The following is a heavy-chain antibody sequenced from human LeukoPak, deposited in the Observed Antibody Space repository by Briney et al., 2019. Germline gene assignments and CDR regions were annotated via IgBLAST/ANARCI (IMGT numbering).Heavy chain of an antibody. J-gene: IGHJ4*02. V-gene: IGHV4-30-4*01. CDR3: AREWYSSSCLNYFDY. Sequence: SETLSLTCTVSGGSISSGDYYWSWIRQPPGKGLEWIGYIYYSGSTYYNPSLESRVTISVDTSKNQFSLKLSSLTAADTAVYYCAREWYSSSCLNYFDYWGQGTLVTVSS. CDR1: GGSISSGDYY. CDR2: IYYSGST. D-gene: IGHD6-13*01.